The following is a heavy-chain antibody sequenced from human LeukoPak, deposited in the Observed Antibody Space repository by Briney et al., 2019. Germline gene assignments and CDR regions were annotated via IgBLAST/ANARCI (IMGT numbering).Heavy chain of an antibody. D-gene: IGHD5-12*01. CDR1: GGSFSGYY. Sequence: SETLSLTCAVYGGSFSGYYWSWIRHPPGKGREWIGEINHSGSTNYNPSLKSRVTISVDTSKNQFSLKPSSVTAADTAVYYCARGGSNIVAFFDYWGQGTLVTVSS. CDR3: ARGGSNIVAFFDY. J-gene: IGHJ4*02. CDR2: INHSGST. V-gene: IGHV4-34*01.